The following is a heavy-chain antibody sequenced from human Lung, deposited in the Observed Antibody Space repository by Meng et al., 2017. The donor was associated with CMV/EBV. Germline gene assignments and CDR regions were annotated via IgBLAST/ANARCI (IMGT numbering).Heavy chain of an antibody. Sequence: CAVCVWSCSGCYWRCLRQHPAKELEWSRELNYSGNDNYNPSLQRSITISVDTSNNQFSLKMSSVTAADTAVYYCAKEGRNAGYNHFVSWGQGTLVTVSS. CDR1: VWSCSGCY. J-gene: IGHJ4*02. CDR3: AKEGRNAGYNHFVS. V-gene: IGHV4-34*01. D-gene: IGHD5-24*01. CDR2: LNYSGND.